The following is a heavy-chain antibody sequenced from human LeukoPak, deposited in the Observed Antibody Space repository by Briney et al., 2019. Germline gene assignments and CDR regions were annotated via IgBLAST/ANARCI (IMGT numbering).Heavy chain of an antibody. D-gene: IGHD3-10*01. CDR2: ISSSSNYI. CDR1: GFTFSSYA. J-gene: IGHJ6*03. Sequence: GGSLRLSCAASGFTFSSYAMSWVRQAPGKGLEWVSSISSSSNYIYYADSVKGRFTISRDNAKNSLYLQMNSLRAEDTAVYYCAKYYYGSGSFSYYYYYMDVWGKGTTVTVSS. V-gene: IGHV3-21*01. CDR3: AKYYYGSGSFSYYYYYMDV.